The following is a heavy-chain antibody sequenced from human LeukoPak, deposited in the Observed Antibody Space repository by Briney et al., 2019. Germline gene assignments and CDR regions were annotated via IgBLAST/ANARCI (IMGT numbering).Heavy chain of an antibody. CDR3: VKDWDNKYPNSPSLDH. CDR1: GFTFSDYA. Sequence: PGGSLRLSCVASGFTFSDYAMTWVRLAPGKGLEWVSGIRDRGDYTYYTDFVKGRFTISRDNSRNTLYLQMNSLRADDTAIYYCVKDWDNKYPNSPSLDHWGQGTLVTVSS. CDR2: IRDRGDYT. V-gene: IGHV3-23*01. D-gene: IGHD1-26*01. J-gene: IGHJ4*02.